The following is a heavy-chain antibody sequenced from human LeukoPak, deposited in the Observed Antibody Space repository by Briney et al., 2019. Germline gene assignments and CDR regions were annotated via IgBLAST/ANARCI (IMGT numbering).Heavy chain of an antibody. CDR3: ARTSGAYSGYDYYFDY. D-gene: IGHD5-12*01. J-gene: IGHJ4*02. Sequence: SETLSLTCTVSGGSISSSSYYWGWIRQPPGKGLEWIGSIYYSGSTYYNPSLKSRVTISVDRSKNQFSLKLSSVTAADTAVYYCARTSGAYSGYDYYFDYWGQGTLVTVSS. CDR2: IYYSGST. V-gene: IGHV4-39*07. CDR1: GGSISSSSYY.